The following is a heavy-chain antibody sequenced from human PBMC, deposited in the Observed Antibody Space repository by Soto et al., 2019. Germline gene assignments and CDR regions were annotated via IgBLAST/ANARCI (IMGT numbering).Heavy chain of an antibody. J-gene: IGHJ5*02. CDR1: GFSLSTSGVG. D-gene: IGHD6-13*01. V-gene: IGHV2-5*02. Sequence: SGPTLVKPTQPLTLTCTFSGFSLSTSGVGVGWIRQPPGKALEWLALIYWDDDKRYSPSLKGRLTITKDTSKNQVVLTMTNMDPVDTATYYCARSTIIAAAENWNWFDPWGQGTLVTVSS. CDR3: ARSTIIAAAENWNWFDP. CDR2: IYWDDDK.